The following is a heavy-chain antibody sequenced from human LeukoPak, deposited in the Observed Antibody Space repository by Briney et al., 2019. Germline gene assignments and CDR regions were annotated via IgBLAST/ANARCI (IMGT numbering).Heavy chain of an antibody. CDR1: GFTVSSNY. V-gene: IGHV3-53*01. J-gene: IGHJ4*02. Sequence: GGSLRLSCAASGFTVSSNYMSWVRQAPGKGLEWVSVIYSGGSTYYADSVKGRFTISRDNSKNTLYLQMNSLRAEDTAVYYCARSSYGILTGSHYFDYWGQGTLVTVSS. CDR3: ARSSYGILTGSHYFDY. D-gene: IGHD3-9*01. CDR2: IYSGGST.